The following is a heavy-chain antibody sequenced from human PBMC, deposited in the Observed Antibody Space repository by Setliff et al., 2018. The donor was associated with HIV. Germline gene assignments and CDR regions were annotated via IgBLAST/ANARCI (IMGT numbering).Heavy chain of an antibody. J-gene: IGHJ4*02. CDR3: ARDGRRYCSGGDCYSDPLTVDY. V-gene: IGHV1-2*06. CDR1: GYSFTGHY. CDR2: IDPNSGGT. D-gene: IGHD2-15*01. Sequence: ASVKVSCKASGYSFTGHYIHWVRQAPGQGLEWLGRIDPNSGGTKYAQKFQGRVTMTRDTSITTAYMELSRLRSDDTAVYYCARDGRRYCSGGDCYSDPLTVDYWGQGTLVTVSS.